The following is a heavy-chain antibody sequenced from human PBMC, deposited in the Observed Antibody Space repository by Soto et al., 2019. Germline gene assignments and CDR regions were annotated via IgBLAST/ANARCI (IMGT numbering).Heavy chain of an antibody. J-gene: IGHJ4*02. CDR3: ARGPRSCSYTSCYTIDY. CDR2: ISYGGANN. D-gene: IGHD2-2*02. V-gene: IGHV3-30*03. CDR1: GFTFNSHA. Sequence: QVQLVESGGGVVQPGRSLRLTCAVSGFTFNSHAMHWVRQAPGKGLEWVAVISYGGANNYYADSVNGRFTISRDNSQNTLFLQMNSLRPEDTAVYYCARGPRSCSYTSCYTIDYWGQGTLVTVSS.